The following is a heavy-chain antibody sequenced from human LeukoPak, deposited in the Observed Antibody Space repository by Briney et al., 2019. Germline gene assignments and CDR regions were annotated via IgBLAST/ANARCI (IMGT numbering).Heavy chain of an antibody. J-gene: IGHJ4*02. Sequence: SETLSLTCTVSGGSISSSSYYWDWIRQPPGKGLEWIGSIYYSGSTDYNPSLKSRVTISVDTSKNQFSLKLSSVTAADTAVYYCPREPASSSYYDYWGQGTLVTVSS. CDR1: GGSISSSSYY. CDR3: PREPASSSYYDY. V-gene: IGHV4-39*07. CDR2: IYYSGST. D-gene: IGHD6-6*01.